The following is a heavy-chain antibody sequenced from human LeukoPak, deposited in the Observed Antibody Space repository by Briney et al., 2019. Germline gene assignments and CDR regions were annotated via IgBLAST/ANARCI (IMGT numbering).Heavy chain of an antibody. CDR2: INPNSGDT. V-gene: IGHV1-2*02. D-gene: IGHD5-24*01. Sequence: ASVKVSCKASGYTFTGYYMHWVRQAPGQGLEWMGWINPNSGDTNYAQKFQGRVTMTRDTSISTAYVELSRLRSDDTAVYYCARVAVEMASWFDPWGQGTLVTAAS. CDR3: ARVAVEMASWFDP. CDR1: GYTFTGYY. J-gene: IGHJ5*02.